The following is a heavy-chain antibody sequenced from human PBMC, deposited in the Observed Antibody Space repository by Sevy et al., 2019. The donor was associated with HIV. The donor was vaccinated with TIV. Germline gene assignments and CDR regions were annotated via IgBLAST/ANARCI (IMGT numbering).Heavy chain of an antibody. CDR1: GYTFTRYV. CDR2: ISAYNGDT. V-gene: IGHV1-18*01. D-gene: IGHD1-26*01. Sequence: ASVKVSCKASGYTFTRYVITWVRQAPGQGLEWMGRISAYNGDTSYAQKIQGRVTMTTDTSTNTAYMELRSLTSDDTAVYYCARAPSGSQGPGQYFKHLGQGTLVTVSS. J-gene: IGHJ1*01. CDR3: ARAPSGSQGPGQYFKH.